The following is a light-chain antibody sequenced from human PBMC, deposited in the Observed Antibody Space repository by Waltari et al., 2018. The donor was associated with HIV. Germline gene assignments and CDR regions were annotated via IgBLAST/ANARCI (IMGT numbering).Light chain of an antibody. CDR1: SSNIRLAF. CDR2: RDN. Sequence: QSLLPQPPSASGTPGQRVSISCSVSSSNIRLAFVYWYQQLPGTAPKLLIHRDNQRPSGVPDRFSGSKSGTSASLAISGLRSEDEADYYCAALFANLGVWVFGGGTKLTVL. J-gene: IGLJ3*02. V-gene: IGLV1-47*01. CDR3: AALFANLGVWV.